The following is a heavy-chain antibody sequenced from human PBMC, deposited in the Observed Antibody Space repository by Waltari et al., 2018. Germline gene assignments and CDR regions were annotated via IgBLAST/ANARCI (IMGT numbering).Heavy chain of an antibody. V-gene: IGHV4-38-2*01. D-gene: IGHD6-19*01. CDR2: IYHSGST. CDR1: GYSISSGYY. Sequence: QVQLQESGPGLVKPSETLSLTCAVSGYSISSGYYWGWIRQPPGKGLEWIGSIYHSGSTYYNPSLKSRVTRSVDTSKNQFSLKLSSVTAEDTAVYYCAKVKDMQWLVPGDAFDIWGQGTMVTVSS. CDR3: AKVKDMQWLVPGDAFDI. J-gene: IGHJ3*02.